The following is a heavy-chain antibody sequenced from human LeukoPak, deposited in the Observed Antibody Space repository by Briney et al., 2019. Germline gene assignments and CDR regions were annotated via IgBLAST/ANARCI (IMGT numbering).Heavy chain of an antibody. J-gene: IGHJ5*02. V-gene: IGHV4-39*07. CDR1: GGSISSSSYY. CDR3: ARDRPSGMPFDP. D-gene: IGHD3-10*01. Sequence: PSETLSLTCTVSGGSISSSSYYWGWIRQPPGKGLEWIGSIYYSGSTYYNPSLKSRVTISVDTSKNQFSLKLSSVTAADTAVYYCARDRPSGMPFDPWGQGTLVTVSS. CDR2: IYYSGST.